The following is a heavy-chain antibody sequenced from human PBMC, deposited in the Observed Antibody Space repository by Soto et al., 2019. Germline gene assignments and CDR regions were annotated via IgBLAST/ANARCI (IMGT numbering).Heavy chain of an antibody. CDR2: IHPNGRT. D-gene: IGHD3-16*02. Sequence: QVHLQESGPGVVKPSETLSLTCDVSGYSIANGNYLGWIRQPPGKGLEWIGSIHPNGRTYYNPSLKSRVTISLDTSNNAISLRLTSVTAADSAIYFCARTLLIVYTIIPDDFDLWGRGTLVTVSS. V-gene: IGHV4-38-2*01. CDR3: ARTLLIVYTIIPDDFDL. J-gene: IGHJ4*02. CDR1: GYSIANGNY.